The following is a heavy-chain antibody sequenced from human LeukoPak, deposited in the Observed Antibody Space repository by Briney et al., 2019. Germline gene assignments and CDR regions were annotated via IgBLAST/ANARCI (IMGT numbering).Heavy chain of an antibody. CDR1: GYTFISYW. CDR2: IYPGGSES. Sequence: GESLKISCQVSGYTFISYWIGWVRQMPGKGLEWMGIIYPGGSESRYSPSFQGQVTISADKSISTAYLQWSSLKASDTAMYYCVRSADIDLWGPGTMVTVSS. J-gene: IGHJ3*01. D-gene: IGHD6-19*01. CDR3: VRSADIDL. V-gene: IGHV5-51*01.